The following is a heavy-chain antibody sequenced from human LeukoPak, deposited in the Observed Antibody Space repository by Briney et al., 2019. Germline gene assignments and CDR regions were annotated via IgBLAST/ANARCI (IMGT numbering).Heavy chain of an antibody. CDR2: ISNDGTDK. CDR1: EFTSTNYG. J-gene: IGHJ4*02. Sequence: GGSLRLSCAASEFTSTNYGMHWVRQAPGKGLERVAVISNDGTDKYYADSVKGRFTISRDNSENTLYLQLNSLRPEDTAVYYCARVRVILTTMASFSYWGLGTLVTVSS. V-gene: IGHV3-30-3*01. CDR3: ARVRVILTTMASFSY. D-gene: IGHD3-9*01.